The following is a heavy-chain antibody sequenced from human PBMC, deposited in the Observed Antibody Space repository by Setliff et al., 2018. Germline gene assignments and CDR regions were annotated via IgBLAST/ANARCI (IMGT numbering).Heavy chain of an antibody. CDR1: GITFTSYA. CDR2: VSGSGDNA. J-gene: IGHJ4*02. CDR3: FGAGTCSY. Sequence: GGSLRLSCVASGITFTSYAMSWVRQAPGKGLEWVSTVSGSGDNAYYTDSVKGRFTISRDNAKNSLSLQMNNLRTEDTAVYYCFGAGTCSYWGQGTLVTVSS. V-gene: IGHV3-23*01. D-gene: IGHD3-10*01.